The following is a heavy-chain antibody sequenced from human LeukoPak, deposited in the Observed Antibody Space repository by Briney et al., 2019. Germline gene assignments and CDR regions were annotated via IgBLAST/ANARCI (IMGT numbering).Heavy chain of an antibody. J-gene: IGHJ4*02. CDR3: ANEKTLTFDY. CDR1: GFTFDDYT. V-gene: IGHV3-43*01. Sequence: PGGSLRLSCAASGFTFDDYTMHWVRQAPGKGLEWLSLITRDALSTFYADSVRGRFTISRDNSKNSLYLQMNNLRTEATALYYCANEKTLTFDYWGRGTLVTVSS. CDR2: ITRDALST. D-gene: IGHD3-9*01.